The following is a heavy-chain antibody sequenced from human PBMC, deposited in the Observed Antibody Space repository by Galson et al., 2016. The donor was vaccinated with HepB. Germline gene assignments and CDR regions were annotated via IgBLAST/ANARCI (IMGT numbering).Heavy chain of an antibody. J-gene: IGHJ6*02. CDR1: GFTFRSYG. CDR3: AREGVIYDSSGAMRDYYYGMDV. V-gene: IGHV3-30*12. Sequence: SLRLSCAATGFTFRSYGMHWVRQAPGQGLEWVAGIYFDGSQKYYADSVKGRFTISRDNSKNTLHLQMNSLRADDTAVYYCAREGVIYDSSGAMRDYYYGMDVWGQGTTVTVSS. D-gene: IGHD3-22*01. CDR2: IYFDGSQK.